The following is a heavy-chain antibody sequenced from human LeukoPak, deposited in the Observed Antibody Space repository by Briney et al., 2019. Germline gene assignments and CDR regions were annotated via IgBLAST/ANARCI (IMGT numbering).Heavy chain of an antibody. Sequence: SETLSLTCTVSGVSISSYYWSWIRQPPGKGLEWIGYIYYSGSTNYNPSLKSRVTISVDTSKNQFSLKLSSVTAADTAVYYCARERYGSGSYYTYYWSQGTLVTVSS. D-gene: IGHD3-10*01. V-gene: IGHV4-59*01. CDR1: GVSISSYY. CDR3: ARERYGSGSYYTYY. J-gene: IGHJ4*01. CDR2: IYYSGST.